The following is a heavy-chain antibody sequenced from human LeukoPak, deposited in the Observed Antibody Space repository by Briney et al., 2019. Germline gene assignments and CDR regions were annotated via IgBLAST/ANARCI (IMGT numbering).Heavy chain of an antibody. D-gene: IGHD3/OR15-3a*01. CDR3: ARVLGLWYFDY. CDR1: GFTFSSYG. CDR2: ISYDGSNK. J-gene: IGHJ4*02. Sequence: PGRSLRLSCAASGFTFSSYGMHWVRQAPGKGLEWVAVISYDGSNKYYADSVKGRFTISRDNAKNSLYLQMNSLRAEDTAVYYCARVLGLWYFDYWGQGTLVTVSS. V-gene: IGHV3-30*03.